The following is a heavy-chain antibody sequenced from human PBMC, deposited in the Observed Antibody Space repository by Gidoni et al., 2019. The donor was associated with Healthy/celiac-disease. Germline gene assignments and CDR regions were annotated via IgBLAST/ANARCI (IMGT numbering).Heavy chain of an antibody. J-gene: IGHJ6*02. CDR2: SIPIFGTA. CDR1: GGTFSSYA. Sequence: QVQLVQSGAEVKKPGSSVKVSCKASGGTFSSYAISWVRQAPGQGLEWMGGSIPIFGTANYAQTFQGSVTITADKSTSTAYMELSSLRSEDTAVYYCATHTEFVVVIVTGFYYYGMDVWGQGTTVTVSS. CDR3: ATHTEFVVVIVTGFYYYGMDV. D-gene: IGHD2-21*01. V-gene: IGHV1-69*06.